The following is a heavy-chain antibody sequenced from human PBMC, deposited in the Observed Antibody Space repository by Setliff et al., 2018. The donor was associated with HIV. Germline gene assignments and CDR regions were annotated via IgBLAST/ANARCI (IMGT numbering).Heavy chain of an antibody. CDR3: ARQLSNSLES. CDR1: GYNFIDYF. D-gene: IGHD1-1*01. CDR2: ISTNNGDT. V-gene: IGHV1-2*02. J-gene: IGHJ4*02. Sequence: ASVKVYCKASGYNFIDYFMHWVRQAPGQGLEWMGWISTNNGDTNIPQRFRVRVTMTMDTSINTAYMELIGLRSDYTAVYYCARQLSNSLESWGQGTPVTVSS.